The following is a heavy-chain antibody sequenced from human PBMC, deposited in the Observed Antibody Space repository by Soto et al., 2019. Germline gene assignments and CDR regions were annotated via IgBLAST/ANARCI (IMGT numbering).Heavy chain of an antibody. V-gene: IGHV5-51*01. D-gene: IGHD3-3*01. CDR1: GYSFTSYW. CDR2: IYPGDSDT. J-gene: IGHJ6*02. Sequence: PGESLKISCKGSGYSFTSYWIGWVSQMPGKGLEWMGIIYPGDSDTRYSPSFQGQVTISADKSSSTAYLQWSSLKASDTAMYYCARQFIFLEHQDYYGMDVWGQGTTVTVSS. CDR3: ARQFIFLEHQDYYGMDV.